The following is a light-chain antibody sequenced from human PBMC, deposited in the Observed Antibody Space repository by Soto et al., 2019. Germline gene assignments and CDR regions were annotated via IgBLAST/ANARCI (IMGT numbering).Light chain of an antibody. CDR2: DAY. V-gene: IGKV1-5*01. CDR3: QQYNSYLWT. J-gene: IGKJ1*01. CDR1: QSISSW. Sequence: DIQMTQSPSTLSASVGDRVTITCRASQSISSWLAWYQQKPGKAPKLLIYDAYSLESGVQSRFSGSGSGTEFTLTISSLQPDDFATYYCQQYNSYLWTFGQGTKVEIK.